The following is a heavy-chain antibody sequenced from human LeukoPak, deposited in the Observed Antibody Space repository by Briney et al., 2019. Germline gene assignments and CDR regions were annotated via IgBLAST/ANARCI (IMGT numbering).Heavy chain of an antibody. CDR3: ARRPDYGDAGFDY. V-gene: IGHV4-39*01. CDR1: GGSISSSSYY. CDR2: IYYSGST. Sequence: RPSETLSLTCTVSGGSISSSSYYWGWIRQPPGKGLEWIGSIYYSGSTYYNPSLKSRVTISVDTSKNQFFLKLSSVTAADTAVYYCARRPDYGDAGFDYWGQGTLVTVSS. J-gene: IGHJ4*02. D-gene: IGHD4-17*01.